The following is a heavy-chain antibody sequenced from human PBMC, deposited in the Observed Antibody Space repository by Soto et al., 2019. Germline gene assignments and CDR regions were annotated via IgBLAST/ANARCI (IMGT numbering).Heavy chain of an antibody. CDR3: VRVVAIPDYPDH. J-gene: IGHJ4*02. CDR1: GGTFSSYA. V-gene: IGHV1-69*12. D-gene: IGHD2-15*01. Sequence: QVQLVQSGAEVRQPASSVKVSCKTSGGTFSSYAISSVRQAPGQGLEWMGGIVPIVGTTTYAQKFQGRVTITADEATSTAYMQLSRLRSDDTAVYYCVRVVAIPDYPDHWGQGTLVTVSS. CDR2: IVPIVGTT.